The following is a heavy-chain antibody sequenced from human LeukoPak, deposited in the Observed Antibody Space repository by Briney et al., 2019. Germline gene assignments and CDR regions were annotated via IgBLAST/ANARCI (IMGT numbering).Heavy chain of an antibody. Sequence: PGGSLRLSCAASGFTFSSYSINWVRQAPGKGLEWVSSISSSSSYIYYADSVKGRFTISRDNAKNSLYLQMNSLRAEDTAVYYCARYCSGGSCYSLHYYYGMDVWGQGTTVTVSS. CDR3: ARYCSGGSCYSLHYYYGMDV. V-gene: IGHV3-21*01. D-gene: IGHD2-15*01. J-gene: IGHJ6*02. CDR1: GFTFSSYS. CDR2: ISSSSSYI.